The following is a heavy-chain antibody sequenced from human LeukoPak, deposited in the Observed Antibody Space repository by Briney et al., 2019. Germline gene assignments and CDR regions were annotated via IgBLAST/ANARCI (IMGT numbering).Heavy chain of an antibody. CDR3: ARQTAKNVDTARFDS. V-gene: IGHV4-59*08. D-gene: IGHD5-18*01. CDR1: GGSINNYY. Sequence: PSETLSLTCAISGGSINNYYWSWIRQPPGKGLEWIGYIYYSGTTNYSPSLNSRVNISLDTAKNQFSLGLSSVTAADTAVYYCARQTAKNVDTARFDSWGQGTLVTVSS. J-gene: IGHJ4*02. CDR2: IYYSGTT.